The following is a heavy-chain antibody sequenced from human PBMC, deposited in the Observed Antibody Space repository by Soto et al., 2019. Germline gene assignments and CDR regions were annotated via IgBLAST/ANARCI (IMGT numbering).Heavy chain of an antibody. CDR2: INHSGST. CDR1: GGSFSPYY. J-gene: IGHJ6*02. D-gene: IGHD1-7*01. Sequence: SETLSLTCAVYGGSFSPYYWSWIRQPPDKGLEWIGEINHSGSTSYNPSLKSRVTMSVDTSKNQISLRLSSVTAADTAVYYCTRGLTGTHYYYGMDVWGHGTTVTVSS. V-gene: IGHV4-34*01. CDR3: TRGLTGTHYYYGMDV.